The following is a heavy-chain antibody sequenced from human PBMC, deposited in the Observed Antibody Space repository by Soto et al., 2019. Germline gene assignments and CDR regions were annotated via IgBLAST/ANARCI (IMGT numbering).Heavy chain of an antibody. CDR3: ARDVVTMTGGY. V-gene: IGHV1-18*01. Sequence: ASVKVSCKASGYKFIKYGISWVRQAPGQGLEWLGWISAYNGNTEYAEKVQGRVTMTTDTSATTAYMELRSLRSDDTAVYYCARDVVTMTGGYWG. D-gene: IGHD3-22*01. J-gene: IGHJ4*01. CDR2: ISAYNGNT. CDR1: GYKFIKYG.